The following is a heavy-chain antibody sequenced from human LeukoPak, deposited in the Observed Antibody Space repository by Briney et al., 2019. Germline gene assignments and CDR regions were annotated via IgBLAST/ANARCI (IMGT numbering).Heavy chain of an antibody. CDR3: AKGFSGYLASFEY. V-gene: IGHV3-30*18. Sequence: GGSLRLSCAASGFTFSSYGMHWVRQAPGKGLEWVAMTSFDGSYRNYADSVKGRFTISRDNSKNRLYLQMNSLRAEDTAVYYCAKGFSGYLASFEYWGQGTLVTVSS. D-gene: IGHD3-22*01. CDR1: GFTFSSYG. J-gene: IGHJ4*02. CDR2: TSFDGSYR.